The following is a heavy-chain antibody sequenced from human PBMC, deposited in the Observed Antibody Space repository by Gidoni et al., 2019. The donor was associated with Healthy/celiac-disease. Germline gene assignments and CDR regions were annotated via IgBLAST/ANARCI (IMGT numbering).Heavy chain of an antibody. CDR3: ARALTYYDILTGYPIYFDY. V-gene: IGHV3-7*01. CDR2: IKQYGSEK. D-gene: IGHD3-9*01. CDR1: GFTFSSYW. J-gene: IGHJ4*02. Sequence: EVQLVESGGGLVQPGGYLRLSCAASGFTFSSYWMSWVRQAPGKGLEWVANIKQYGSEKYYVDSVKGRFTISRDNAKNSLYLQMNSLRAEDTAVYYCARALTYYDILTGYPIYFDYWGQGTLVTVSS.